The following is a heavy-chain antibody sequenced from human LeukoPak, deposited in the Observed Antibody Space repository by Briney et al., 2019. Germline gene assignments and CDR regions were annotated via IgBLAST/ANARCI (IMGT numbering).Heavy chain of an antibody. V-gene: IGHV4-39*02. J-gene: IGHJ6*03. CDR1: GGSISSGDYY. CDR3: AREYSSSWDYYYMDV. D-gene: IGHD6-13*01. Sequence: PSETLSLTCTVSGGSISSGDYYWNWIRQPPGKGLEWIGSIYYSGSTYYNPSLKSRVTISVDTSKNQFSLKLSSVTAADTAVYYCAREYSSSWDYYYMDVWGKGTTVTVSS. CDR2: IYYSGST.